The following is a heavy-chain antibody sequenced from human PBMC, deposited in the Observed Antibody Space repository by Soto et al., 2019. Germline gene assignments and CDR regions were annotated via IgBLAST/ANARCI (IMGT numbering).Heavy chain of an antibody. CDR2: IGTAGDT. J-gene: IGHJ4*02. CDR3: GIAGGDKHFDY. D-gene: IGHD2-21*02. CDR1: EFTFSNYD. V-gene: IGHV3-13*01. Sequence: GGFLRLSYAASEFTFSNYDMHCIRQATGKGLEWVSAIGTAGDTYYPGSVKGRFTISRENAKNSLYLQMNSLRAGDTAVYYGGIAGGDKHFDYWGQGTLVTVSS.